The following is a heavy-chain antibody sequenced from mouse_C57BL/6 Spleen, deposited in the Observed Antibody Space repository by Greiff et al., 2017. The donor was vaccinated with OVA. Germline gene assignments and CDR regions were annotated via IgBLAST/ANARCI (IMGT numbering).Heavy chain of an antibody. D-gene: IGHD2-12*01. V-gene: IGHV1-55*01. CDR1: GYTFTSYW. CDR3: ARSGYSNDGAWFAY. J-gene: IGHJ3*01. CDR2: IYPGSGST. Sequence: VQLQQPGAELVKPGASVKMSCKASGYTFTSYWITWVKQRPGQGLEWIGDIYPGSGSTNYNEKFKSKATLTVDTSSSTAYMQLSSLTSEDSAVYYCARSGYSNDGAWFAYWGQGTLVTVSA.